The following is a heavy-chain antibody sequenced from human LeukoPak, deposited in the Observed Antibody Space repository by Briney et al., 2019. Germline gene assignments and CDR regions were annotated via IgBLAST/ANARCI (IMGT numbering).Heavy chain of an antibody. D-gene: IGHD3-22*01. CDR2: INHSASI. J-gene: IGHJ4*02. V-gene: IGHV4-34*01. CDR1: GGSFSNYY. CDR3: ARYYFDRSGFYLLDY. Sequence: SETLSLTCAVYGGSFSNYYWRWIRQPPGKGLEWIGEINHSASINYNPSLKSRVTISVDTSKNQFSLKLSSVTAADTAVYYCARYYFDRSGFYLLDYWGQGTLVTVSS.